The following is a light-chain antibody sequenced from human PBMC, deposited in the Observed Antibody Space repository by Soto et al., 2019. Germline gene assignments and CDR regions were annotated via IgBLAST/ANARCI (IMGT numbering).Light chain of an antibody. CDR1: QSVSSSY. CDR3: QQYGRSPPWT. CDR2: GAS. Sequence: EIVLTQSPGTLSLSPGDRATLSCRASQSVSSSYLAWYQQKPGQAPRLLIYGASISATGIPYRFSGSGSGTEFPLTISRLEPDDFAVYYCQQYGRSPPWTFGQGTKVEIK. J-gene: IGKJ1*01. V-gene: IGKV3-20*01.